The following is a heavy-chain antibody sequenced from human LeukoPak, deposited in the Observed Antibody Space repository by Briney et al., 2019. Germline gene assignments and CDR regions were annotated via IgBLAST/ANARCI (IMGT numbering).Heavy chain of an antibody. J-gene: IGHJ4*02. Sequence: SETLSLTCTVSGGSISSNIYYWGWIRQPPGKGLDWIGNIYYSGSTYYNPSLKSRVTISVDTSKNQFSLKVSSVTAADTAVYYCARLYARREGYNYYFDYWGQGIPVTVSS. V-gene: IGHV4-39*01. D-gene: IGHD5-24*01. CDR3: ARLYARREGYNYYFDY. CDR1: GGSISSNIYY. CDR2: IYYSGST.